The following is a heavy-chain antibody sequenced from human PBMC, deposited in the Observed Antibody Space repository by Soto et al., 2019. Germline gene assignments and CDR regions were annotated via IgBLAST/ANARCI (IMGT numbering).Heavy chain of an antibody. D-gene: IGHD3-3*01. Sequence: GGSPRLSCAASGFTFSSYWMHWVRQAPGKGLVWVSRINSDGSSTSYADSVKGRLTISRDNAKNTLYLQMNSLRAEDTAVFYCARDRDGGSFDFWRGYYSLYGMDVWGQGTTVTVSS. CDR3: ARDRDGGSFDFWRGYYSLYGMDV. CDR2: INSDGSST. J-gene: IGHJ6*02. V-gene: IGHV3-74*01. CDR1: GFTFSSYW.